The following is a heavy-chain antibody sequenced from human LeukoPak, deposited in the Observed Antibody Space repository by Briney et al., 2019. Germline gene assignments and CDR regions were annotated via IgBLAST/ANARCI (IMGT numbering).Heavy chain of an antibody. J-gene: IGHJ6*02. V-gene: IGHV1-69*13. CDR1: GGTFISYA. CDR3: ARRLIAAAGTGPPGYYYGMDV. D-gene: IGHD6-13*01. CDR2: IIPIFGTA. Sequence: ASVKVSCKASGGTFISYAISWVRQAPGQGLEWMGGIIPIFGTANYAQKFQGRVTITADESTSTAYMELSSLRSEDTAVYYCARRLIAAAGTGPPGYYYGMDVWGQGTTVTVSS.